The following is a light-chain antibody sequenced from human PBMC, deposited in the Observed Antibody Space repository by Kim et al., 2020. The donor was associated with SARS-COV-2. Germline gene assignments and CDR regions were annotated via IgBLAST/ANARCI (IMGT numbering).Light chain of an antibody. V-gene: IGLV4-69*01. CDR3: QTWGTGIRV. J-gene: IGLJ3*02. CDR1: SGHSSYA. Sequence: ASVKHTCTLSSGHSSYAIAWHQQQPEKGHRYLMKLNSDGSHSKGDGCPDRSSGSSAGAERYLTFASLQSEDEADYYCQTWGTGIRVFGGGTKLTV. CDR2: LNSDGSH.